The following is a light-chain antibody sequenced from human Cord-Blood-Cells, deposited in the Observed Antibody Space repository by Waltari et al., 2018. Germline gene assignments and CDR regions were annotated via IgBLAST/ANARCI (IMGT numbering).Light chain of an antibody. CDR1: SSDVGGYNY. CDR3: CSYAGSYV. J-gene: IGLJ1*01. Sequence: QSALTQPRSVSGSPGQSVTISCTGTSSDVGGYNYVSWYQQHPGKAPKLMIYDVSKRPPGVPDRFSGSKSGNPASLTISGLQAEDEADYYCCSYAGSYVFGTGTKVTVL. V-gene: IGLV2-11*01. CDR2: DVS.